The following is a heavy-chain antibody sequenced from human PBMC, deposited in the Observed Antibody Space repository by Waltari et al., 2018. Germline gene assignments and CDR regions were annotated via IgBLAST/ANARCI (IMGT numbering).Heavy chain of an antibody. CDR3: ARLVGGSGGTVVNWFDP. Sequence: EVQLVQSGAEVKKPGESLKISCKGSGYTFTNYWIGWVRQMPGKGLEWMGIIYPIYSDTIYSPSFQGQVSISVDKSISTAYLQWSSLRASDTAMYYCARLVGGSGGTVVNWFDPWGQGTLVTVSS. J-gene: IGHJ5*02. CDR1: GYTFTNYW. V-gene: IGHV5-51*01. CDR2: IYPIYSDT. D-gene: IGHD3-10*01.